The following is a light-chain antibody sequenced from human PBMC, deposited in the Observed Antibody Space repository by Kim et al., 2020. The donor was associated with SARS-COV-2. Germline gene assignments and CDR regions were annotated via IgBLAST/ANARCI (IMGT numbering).Light chain of an antibody. V-gene: IGLV2-14*03. CDR2: DVS. CDR3: TSCTSSSTSRV. Sequence: LTQPASVSGSPGQSITISCTGTSSDVGGCNYVSWYQQHPGKAPKLMIYDVSTRPSGVSNRFSGSKSGNTASLTISGLQAEDEADYYCTSCTSSSTSRVFGTGTKVTVL. J-gene: IGLJ1*01. CDR1: SSDVGGCNY.